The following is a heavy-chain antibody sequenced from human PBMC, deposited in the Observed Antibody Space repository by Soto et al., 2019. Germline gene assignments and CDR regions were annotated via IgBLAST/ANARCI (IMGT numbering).Heavy chain of an antibody. CDR3: ASDGYNPYWSAT. V-gene: IGHV3-53*02. CDR1: GLSVSNNY. CDR2: IYRDGEI. Sequence: EVQLVGTGGGLIHPGGSLRLSCAPSGLSVSNNYMSWVRQAPGKGLEWVSIIYRDGEIYYADSVRGRFTISRDNSKNTVSLQMNNLRAEDTAVYYCASDGYNPYWSATWGQGTLVTVSS. D-gene: IGHD2-8*02. J-gene: IGHJ4*02.